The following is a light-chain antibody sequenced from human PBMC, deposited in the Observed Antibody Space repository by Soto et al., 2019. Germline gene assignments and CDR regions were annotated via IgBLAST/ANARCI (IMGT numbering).Light chain of an antibody. CDR1: SSNIGAGYD. CDR3: QSYATGLSVLYV. V-gene: IGLV1-40*01. Sequence: VLTQPPSVSGAPGQRVTISCTGSSSNIGAGYDVHWYQQLPGTAPKLLIYGNNNRPSGVPDRFPGSKSGTSASLAVTGLQAEDEADYYCQSYATGLSVLYVFGTGTKVTVL. CDR2: GNN. J-gene: IGLJ1*01.